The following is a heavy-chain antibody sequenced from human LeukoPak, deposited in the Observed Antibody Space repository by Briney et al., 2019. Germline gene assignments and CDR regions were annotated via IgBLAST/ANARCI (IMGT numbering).Heavy chain of an antibody. CDR2: IKQDGSEK. V-gene: IGHV3-7*01. J-gene: IGHJ4*02. CDR3: ARDLSGCYTYDY. Sequence: GGSLRLSCAASGFTFSSYWMSWVRQAPGKGLEWVANIKQDGSEKSYVDSVRGRFTISRDNAKNSLYLQMNSLRAEDTAVYYCARDLSGCYTYDYWGQGTLVTVSS. CDR1: GFTFSSYW. D-gene: IGHD3-3*01.